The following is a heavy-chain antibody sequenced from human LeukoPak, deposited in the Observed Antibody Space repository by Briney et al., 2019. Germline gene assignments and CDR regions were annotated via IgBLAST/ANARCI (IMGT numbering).Heavy chain of an antibody. Sequence: GGSLRLSCAASGFAFSSYSMNWVRQAPGKGLEWVSCISSSSSYIYYADSVKGRFTISRDNAKNSLFLQMNSLRAEDTAVYYRARDPITMVPTTFDYWGQGTLVTVSS. CDR3: ARDPITMVPTTFDY. V-gene: IGHV3-21*01. J-gene: IGHJ4*02. D-gene: IGHD3-10*01. CDR1: GFAFSSYS. CDR2: ISSSSSYI.